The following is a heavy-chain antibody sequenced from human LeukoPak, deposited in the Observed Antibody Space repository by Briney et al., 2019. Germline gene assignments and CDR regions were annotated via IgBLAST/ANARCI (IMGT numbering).Heavy chain of an antibody. CDR1: GGSISSSSYY. Sequence: SETLSLTCTVSGGSISSSSYYWGWIRQPPGKGLEWIGSIYYSGSTYYNPSLKSRVTISVDTSKNQFSLKLSSVTAADTVVYFCASRGSSWWGVGPRDYWGQGTLVTVSS. CDR2: IYYSGST. J-gene: IGHJ4*02. V-gene: IGHV4-39*01. CDR3: ASRGSSWWGVGPRDY. D-gene: IGHD6-13*01.